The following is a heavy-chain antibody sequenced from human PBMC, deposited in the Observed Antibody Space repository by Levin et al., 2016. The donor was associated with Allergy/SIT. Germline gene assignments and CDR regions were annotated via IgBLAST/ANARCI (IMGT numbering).Heavy chain of an antibody. CDR1: GFGFTAYY. Sequence: ASVKVSCKTSGFGFTAYYMHWVRQAPGQGLEWMGWINLNSGATTYVRKFQGRVNMTRDTSISTVYMELTRLTPDDTAIYYCARDNSVASRAWWFDPWGQGTLVTVSS. J-gene: IGHJ5*02. D-gene: IGHD6-19*01. CDR2: INLNSGAT. CDR3: ARDNSVASRAWWFDP. V-gene: IGHV1-2*02.